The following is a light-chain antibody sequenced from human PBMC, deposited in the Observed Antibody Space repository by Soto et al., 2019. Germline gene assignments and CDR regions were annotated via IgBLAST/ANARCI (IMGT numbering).Light chain of an antibody. V-gene: IGLV2-14*03. CDR3: SSYTSSNTLYV. CDR2: DVS. CDR1: SSDVGAYNY. J-gene: IGLJ1*01. Sequence: QSVLTQPASVSGSPGQSITISCTGTSSDVGAYNYVSWYQQHPGKAPKLMIYDVSNRPSGVSNRFSGSKSGNTASLIISGLQAEDEADYYCSSYTSSNTLYVFGTGTKVTVL.